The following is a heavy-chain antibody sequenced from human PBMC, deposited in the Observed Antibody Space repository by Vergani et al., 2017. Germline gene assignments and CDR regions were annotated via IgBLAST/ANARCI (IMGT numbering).Heavy chain of an antibody. CDR1: GFTFSDYY. D-gene: IGHD6-13*01. J-gene: IGHJ4*02. CDR3: ARGNLAATGIDS. V-gene: IGHV3-11*04. CDR2: ISATGSHK. Sequence: QVQLVESGGGLVKPGGSLRLSCAGSGFTFSDYYVTWIRQAPGKGLECVSYISATGSHKYYTDAVRGRFTISRENARNSVDLQMKSLRVEDTAVYYCARGNLAATGIDSWGQGTQVSVSS.